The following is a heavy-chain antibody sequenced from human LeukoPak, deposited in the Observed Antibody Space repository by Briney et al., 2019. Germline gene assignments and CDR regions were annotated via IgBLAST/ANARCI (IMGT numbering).Heavy chain of an antibody. J-gene: IGHJ4*02. D-gene: IGHD2-2*01. CDR2: IVSSSSYI. V-gene: IGHV3-21*01. CDR3: ARETPDCSSTSCYQGGIDY. Sequence: PGGSLRLSCAASGFTFSSYTMNWVRQAPGKGLEWVSSIVSSSSYIYYADSVKGRFTISRDNAKNSLYLQMNSLRAEDTAVYYCARETPDCSSTSCYQGGIDYWGQGTLVTVSS. CDR1: GFTFSSYT.